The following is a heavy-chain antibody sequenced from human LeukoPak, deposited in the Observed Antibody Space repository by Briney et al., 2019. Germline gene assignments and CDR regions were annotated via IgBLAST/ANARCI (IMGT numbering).Heavy chain of an antibody. CDR3: ARGAAPYGDYRNWFDP. V-gene: IGHV1-18*01. CDR1: GYTFTSYG. Sequence: ASVEVSCKASGYTFTSYGISWVRQAPGQGLEWMGWISAYNGNTNYAQKLQGRVTMTTDTSTSTAYMELRSLRSDDTAVYYCARGAAPYGDYRNWFDPWGQGTLVTVSS. CDR2: ISAYNGNT. D-gene: IGHD4-17*01. J-gene: IGHJ5*02.